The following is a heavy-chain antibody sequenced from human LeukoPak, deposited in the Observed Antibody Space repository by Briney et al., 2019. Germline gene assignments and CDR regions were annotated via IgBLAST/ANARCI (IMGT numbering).Heavy chain of an antibody. CDR2: IKRDGSEK. V-gene: IGHV3-7*01. J-gene: IGHJ6*03. Sequence: PGGSLRLSCAASGFTFSNYWMTWVRQAPGKGLEWVANIKRDGSEKHYVDSVKGRFTISRDNAKNSVYLQMNSLRAEDTAVYYCARLGDSSGYYRYNYYYYYYMDVWGKGTTVTVSS. CDR1: GFTFSNYW. CDR3: ARLGDSSGYYRYNYYYYYYMDV. D-gene: IGHD3-22*01.